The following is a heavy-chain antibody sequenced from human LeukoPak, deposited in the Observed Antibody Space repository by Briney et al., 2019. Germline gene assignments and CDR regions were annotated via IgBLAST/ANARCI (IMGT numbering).Heavy chain of an antibody. J-gene: IGHJ4*02. CDR2: INPNSGGT. D-gene: IGHD3-22*01. Sequence: ASVKVSCKASGYTFTGYYMHWVRQAPGQGLEWMGWINPNSGGTNYAQKFQGRVTITADKSTSTAYMELSSLRSEDTAVYYCARAYYYDSSGYSRFDYWGQGTLVTVSS. CDR3: ARAYYYDSSGYSRFDY. V-gene: IGHV1-2*02. CDR1: GYTFTGYY.